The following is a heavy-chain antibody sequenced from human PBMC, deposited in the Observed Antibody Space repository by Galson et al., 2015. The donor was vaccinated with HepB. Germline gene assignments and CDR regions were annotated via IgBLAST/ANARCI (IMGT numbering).Heavy chain of an antibody. CDR3: AKDCALGSSWYG. J-gene: IGHJ4*02. D-gene: IGHD6-13*01. V-gene: IGHV3-23*01. Sequence: SLRLSCAASGFAFSSYAMSWVRQAPGKGLEWVSAVSGSGGSTYYADSVKGRFTISRDNSKNTLYLQMNSMRAEDTAVDYCAKDCALGSSWYGWGQGTLVTVSS. CDR1: GFAFSSYA. CDR2: VSGSGGST.